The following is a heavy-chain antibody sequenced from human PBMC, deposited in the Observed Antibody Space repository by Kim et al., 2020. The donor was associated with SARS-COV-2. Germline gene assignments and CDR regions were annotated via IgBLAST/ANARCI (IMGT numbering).Heavy chain of an antibody. CDR1: GITSSSYW. V-gene: IGHV3-7*01. CDR3: GISGI. CDR2: IKRDGRER. J-gene: IGHJ4*02. Sequence: GGSLRLSCVESGITSSSYWLTWVRQAPGKGLEWVANIKRDGRERYYGDSVKGRFTISRDNAKSSVFLQMNSLRSEDTAVYYCGISGIWGQGTLVTVPS.